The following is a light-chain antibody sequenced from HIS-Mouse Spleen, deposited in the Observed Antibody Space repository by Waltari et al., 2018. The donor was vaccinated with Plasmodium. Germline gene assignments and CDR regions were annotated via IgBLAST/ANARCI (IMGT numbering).Light chain of an antibody. CDR3: CSYAGSSTFVV. V-gene: IGLV2-23*03. Sequence: QSALTQPASVSRSPGQSITISCTGTSSAVGSYNLVPWYQQHPGKAHKLMIYEGSKRPSGVSNRFSGSKSGNTASLTISGLQAEDEADYYCCSYAGSSTFVVFGGGTKLTVL. CDR2: EGS. CDR1: SSAVGSYNL. J-gene: IGLJ2*01.